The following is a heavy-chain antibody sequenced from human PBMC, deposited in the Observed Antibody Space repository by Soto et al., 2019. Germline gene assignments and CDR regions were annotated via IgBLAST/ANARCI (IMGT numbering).Heavy chain of an antibody. CDR2: VDADGSGT. CDR1: GFTFTNYW. J-gene: IGHJ3*02. CDR3: TTTFEK. Sequence: GSLRLSCAASGFTFTNYWMHWVRQVPEKGLIWVARVDADGSGTSYADSVKGRFSTSRDNAKSTVYLQMNSLRVEDTAIYYCTTTFEKWGQGTTVTVSS. V-gene: IGHV3-74*01.